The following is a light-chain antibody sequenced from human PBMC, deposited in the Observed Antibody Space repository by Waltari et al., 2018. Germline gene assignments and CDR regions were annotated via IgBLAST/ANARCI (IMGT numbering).Light chain of an antibody. CDR3: QSYDSSLRGFYV. J-gene: IGLJ1*01. V-gene: IGLV1-40*01. CDR1: SSHIGAGYG. Sequence: QSVLTPPPSLSGAPGQRVTISCTWSSSHIGAGYGVQVFQQFPGTAPKLLIYDNTNRPSGVPARFSGSKSGTSASLAITGLQAEDEADYYCQSYDSSLRGFYVFGTGTKVTV. CDR2: DNT.